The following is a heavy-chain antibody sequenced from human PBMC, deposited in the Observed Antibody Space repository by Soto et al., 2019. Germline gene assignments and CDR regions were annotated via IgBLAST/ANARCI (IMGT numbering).Heavy chain of an antibody. J-gene: IGHJ5*02. CDR2: IYPGDSDT. CDR3: ARRTGPSIGWLDP. D-gene: IGHD2-15*01. Sequence: PGESLKISCEGSGYKFGNYWIGWVRQTPGKGLEWMGIIYPGDSDTVYNPSFQGQVTMSVDKYSNTAYLQWSSLQTSDTGIYYCARRTGPSIGWLDPWGQGTQVTVSS. CDR1: GYKFGNYW. V-gene: IGHV5-51*01.